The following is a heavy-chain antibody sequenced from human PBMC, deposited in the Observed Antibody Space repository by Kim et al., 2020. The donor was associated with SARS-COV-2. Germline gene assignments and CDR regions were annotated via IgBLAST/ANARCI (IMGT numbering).Heavy chain of an antibody. CDR1: GGSFSGYY. J-gene: IGHJ3*02. D-gene: IGHD3-10*01. CDR3: ARQPSSSGAFDI. V-gene: IGHV4-34*01. CDR2: INHSGST. Sequence: SETLSLTCAVYGGSFSGYYWSWIRQPPGKGLEWIGEINHSGSTNYNPSLKSRVTISVDTSKNQFSLKLSSVTAADTAVYYCARQPSSSGAFDIWGQGTMVTVSS.